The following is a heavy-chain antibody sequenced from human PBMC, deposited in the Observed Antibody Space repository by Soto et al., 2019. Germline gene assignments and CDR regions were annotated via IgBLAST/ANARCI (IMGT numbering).Heavy chain of an antibody. CDR3: ATWQGSLNFHY. CDR1: GFTFSLYG. Sequence: QAQLVESGGGVVQPGRSLRLSCAASGFTFSLYGMHWVRQAPGKGLEWVAAIWDDGRRKDYADSVKDRLFISRDNSKNTLYRQLDSLRAEDAAVYYCATWQGSLNFHYWGQGTRVAVSS. V-gene: IGHV3-33*01. J-gene: IGHJ4*02. CDR2: IWDDGRRK.